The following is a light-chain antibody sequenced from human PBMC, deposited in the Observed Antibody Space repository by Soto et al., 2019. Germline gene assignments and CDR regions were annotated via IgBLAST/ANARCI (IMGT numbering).Light chain of an antibody. CDR1: SSDVGTYNH. Sequence: QSVLTQPASVSGSPGQSITISCTGTSSDVGTYNHVSWCQQHPGKAPQLTIYEVSNRPSGLSNRFSASKSGNTASLTISGLQAEDEADYYCCSYTTSSTLVFGTGTKVTVL. J-gene: IGLJ1*01. V-gene: IGLV2-14*01. CDR2: EVS. CDR3: CSYTTSSTLV.